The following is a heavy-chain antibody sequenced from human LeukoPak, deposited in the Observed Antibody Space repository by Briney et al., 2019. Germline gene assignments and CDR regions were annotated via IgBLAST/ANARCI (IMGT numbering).Heavy chain of an antibody. D-gene: IGHD4-17*01. J-gene: IGHJ4*02. Sequence: PGGSLRLSCAASGFTFSSYGMHWVRQAPGKGLEWVAFIRYDGSNKYYADSVKGRFTISRDNSKNTLYLQMNSLRAEDTAVYYCAKDPGRYYGDYYFDYWGQGTLVTVSS. V-gene: IGHV3-30*02. CDR1: GFTFSSYG. CDR2: IRYDGSNK. CDR3: AKDPGRYYGDYYFDY.